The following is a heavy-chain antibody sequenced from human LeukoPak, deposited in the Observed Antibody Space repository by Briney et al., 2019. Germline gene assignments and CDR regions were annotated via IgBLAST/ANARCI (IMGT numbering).Heavy chain of an antibody. J-gene: IGHJ1*01. CDR1: GGSFSGYY. V-gene: IGHV4-34*01. D-gene: IGHD6-13*01. CDR3: ARGVGYSSSWYRSGSEYFQH. Sequence: SETLSLTCAVYGGSFSGYYWSWIRQPPGKGLEWIGEINHSGSTNYNPSLKSRVTISADASKNQFSLKLSSVTAADTAVYYCARGVGYSSSWYRSGSEYFQHWGQGTLVTVSS. CDR2: INHSGST.